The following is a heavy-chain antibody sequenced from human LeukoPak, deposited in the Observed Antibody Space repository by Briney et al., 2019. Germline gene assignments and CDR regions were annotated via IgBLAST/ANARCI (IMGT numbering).Heavy chain of an antibody. CDR2: ISGSGGYT. CDR3: AKAEGKNPTGGRWLD. D-gene: IGHD6-19*01. J-gene: IGHJ4*02. CDR1: GFSFSTYA. V-gene: IGHV3-23*01. Sequence: GGSLRLSCAGSGFSFSTYAMTWVRQTPGMGLESVSAISGSGGYTYYADSVKGRFTISRDNSKSTLYLQMNSLRAEDTAIYYCAKAEGKNPTGGRWLDWGQGTLVTVSS.